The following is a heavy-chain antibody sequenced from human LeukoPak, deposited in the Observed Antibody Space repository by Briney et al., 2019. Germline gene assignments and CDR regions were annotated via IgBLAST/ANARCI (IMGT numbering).Heavy chain of an antibody. Sequence: SETLSLTCSVSGGSISNNIYYWGWIRQPPGKGLEWIGNIYYSGSTYYNPSLKSRVTISVDTSKNQFSLKLSSMTAADTAVYYCAREDYGSLGYWGQGTLVTVSS. V-gene: IGHV4-39*07. J-gene: IGHJ4*02. CDR1: GGSISNNIYY. D-gene: IGHD4/OR15-4a*01. CDR3: AREDYGSLGY. CDR2: IYYSGST.